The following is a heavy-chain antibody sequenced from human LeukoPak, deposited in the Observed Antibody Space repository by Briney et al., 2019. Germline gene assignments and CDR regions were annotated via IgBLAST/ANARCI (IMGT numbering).Heavy chain of an antibody. Sequence: SETLSLTCTVSGGSIGSTNYYWGWIRQPPGKGLEWIANIYYSGSTYYNPSLKSRVTISVDTSKNQFSLKLSSVTAADTAVYYCARLGCSSTSCYFPYYFDYWGQGTLVTVSS. V-gene: IGHV4-39*01. CDR3: ARLGCSSTSCYFPYYFDY. D-gene: IGHD2-2*01. CDR1: GGSIGSTNYY. CDR2: IYYSGST. J-gene: IGHJ4*02.